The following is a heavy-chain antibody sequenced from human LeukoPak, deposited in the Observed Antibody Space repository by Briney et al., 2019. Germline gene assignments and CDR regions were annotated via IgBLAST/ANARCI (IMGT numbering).Heavy chain of an antibody. J-gene: IGHJ5*02. V-gene: IGHV1-18*01. D-gene: IGHD3-3*01. CDR3: ARVWGDYDFWSGYPPNWFDP. CDR1: GYTFTSYG. CDR2: ISAYNGNT. Sequence: ASVKVSCKASGYTFTSYGISWVRQAPGQGLEWMGWISAYNGNTNYAQKLQGRVTMTTDTSTSTAYMELRSLRSDDTAVYYCARVWGDYDFWSGYPPNWFDPWGQGTPVTVSS.